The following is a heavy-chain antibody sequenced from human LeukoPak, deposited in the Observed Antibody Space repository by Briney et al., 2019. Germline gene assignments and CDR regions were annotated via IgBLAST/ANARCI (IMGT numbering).Heavy chain of an antibody. D-gene: IGHD3-10*01. CDR1: GGSVSSGSYY. CDR2: IYYSGST. V-gene: IGHV4-61*01. Sequence: SETLSPTCTVSGGSVSSGSYYWSWIRQPPGKGLEWIGNIYYSGSTNYNPSLKSRVTISVDTSKNQFSLKLSSVTAADTAVYYCARLLGSFDYWGQGTLVTVSS. J-gene: IGHJ4*02. CDR3: ARLLGSFDY.